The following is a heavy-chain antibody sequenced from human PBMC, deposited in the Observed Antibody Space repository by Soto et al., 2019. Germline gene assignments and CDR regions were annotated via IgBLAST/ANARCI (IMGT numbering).Heavy chain of an antibody. Sequence: QVHLVESGGGVVQPGRSLRLSCAASGFIFSTYGMHWVRQAPGKGLEWVAVISYDGSNKYYVDSVKGRFTISRDNSKNTLYLQMSSLRPEDTAVYYCAKAVRWLQLENYSCGMDVWGQGTTVTVSS. CDR2: ISYDGSNK. J-gene: IGHJ6*02. D-gene: IGHD5-12*01. CDR1: GFIFSTYG. V-gene: IGHV3-30*18. CDR3: AKAVRWLQLENYSCGMDV.